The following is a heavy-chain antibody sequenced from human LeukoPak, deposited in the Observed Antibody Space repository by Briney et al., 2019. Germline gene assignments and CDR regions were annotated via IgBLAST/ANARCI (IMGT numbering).Heavy chain of an antibody. CDR1: GSRFTSYW. CDR3: ARRDYGSGSHWFDP. Sequence: GESLKISFKGSGSRFTSYWIGWVRQMPGKGLEWMGIIYPGDSDTRYSPSFQGQVTISADKSISTAYLQWSSLKASDTAMYYCARRDYGSGSHWFDPWGQGTLVTVSS. D-gene: IGHD3-10*01. CDR2: IYPGDSDT. V-gene: IGHV5-51*01. J-gene: IGHJ5*02.